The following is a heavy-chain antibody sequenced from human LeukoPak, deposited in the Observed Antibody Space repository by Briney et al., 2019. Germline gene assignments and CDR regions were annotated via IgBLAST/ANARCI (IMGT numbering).Heavy chain of an antibody. V-gene: IGHV3-48*02. CDR2: INSGSSII. D-gene: IGHD5-24*01. CDR1: GFILSTYN. Sequence: GGSLRLACAASGFILSTYNMNWVRQAPGKGREWVSYINSGSSIIFYADSVKGRFTISRDNAKNSLYLQMNILRDEDTAVYYCARDIDVRDAFDIWGQGTMVTVSS. CDR3: ARDIDVRDAFDI. J-gene: IGHJ3*02.